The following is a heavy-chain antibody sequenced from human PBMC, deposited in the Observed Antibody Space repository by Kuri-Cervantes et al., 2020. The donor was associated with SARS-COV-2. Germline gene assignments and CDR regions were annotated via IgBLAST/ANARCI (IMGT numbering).Heavy chain of an antibody. V-gene: IGHV5-51*01. CDR1: GYSFTGYW. Sequence: GESLKISCKGSGYSFTGYWIAWVRQMPGKGLECMGIIYPGDSDTRYSPSFQGQVTISADKSISTAYLQWSSLKASDSAMCYCARTRGSYYTDAFDLWGQGTMVTVSS. CDR2: IYPGDSDT. CDR3: ARTRGSYYTDAFDL. D-gene: IGHD1-26*01. J-gene: IGHJ3*01.